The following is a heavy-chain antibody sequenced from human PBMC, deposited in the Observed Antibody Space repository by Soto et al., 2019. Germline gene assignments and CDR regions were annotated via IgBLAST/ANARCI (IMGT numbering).Heavy chain of an antibody. CDR2: MNPNSGNT. J-gene: IGHJ6*03. CDR1: GYTFTTYD. CDR3: ARIAPSSSWWNYYYYMDV. D-gene: IGHD6-13*01. V-gene: IGHV1-8*01. Sequence: ASVKVSCKASGYTFTTYDINWVRQATGQGLEWMGWMNPNSGNTGYAQKFQGRVTISVDTSKNQFSLKLSSVTAADTAVYYCARIAPSSSWWNYYYYMDVWGKGTTVTVSS.